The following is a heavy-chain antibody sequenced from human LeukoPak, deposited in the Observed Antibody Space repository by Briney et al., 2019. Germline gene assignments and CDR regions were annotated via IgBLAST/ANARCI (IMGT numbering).Heavy chain of an antibody. J-gene: IGHJ6*02. CDR3: AGTTYYDFWSGYYWGVSGMDV. V-gene: IGHV3-74*01. D-gene: IGHD3-3*01. CDR1: GFTFSSYW. CDR2: INSDGSST. Sequence: PGGPLRLSCAASGFTFSSYWMHWVRQAPGKGLVWVSRINSDGSSTSYADSVKGRFTISRDNAKNTLYLQMNSLRAEDTAVYYCAGTTYYDFWSGYYWGVSGMDVWGQGTTVTVSS.